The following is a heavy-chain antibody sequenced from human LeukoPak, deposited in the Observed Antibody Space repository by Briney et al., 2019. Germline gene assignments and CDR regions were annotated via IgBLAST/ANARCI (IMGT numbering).Heavy chain of an antibody. V-gene: IGHV3-23*01. Sequence: GGSLRLSCAASGFTFSSYAMSWVRQAPGKGLEWVSAISGSGGSTYYADSVKGRFTISRDNSKNTLYLQMNSLRAEDTAVYYCAKAIRQSPNNYYFDYWGQGTLVTVSS. CDR3: AKAIRQSPNNYYFDY. CDR1: GFTFSSYA. D-gene: IGHD3-9*01. CDR2: ISGSGGST. J-gene: IGHJ4*02.